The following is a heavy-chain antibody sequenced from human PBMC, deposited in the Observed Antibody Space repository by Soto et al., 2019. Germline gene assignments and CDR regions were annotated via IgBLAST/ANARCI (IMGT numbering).Heavy chain of an antibody. D-gene: IGHD3-10*01. CDR1: GFTFSDYY. J-gene: IGHJ4*02. CDR2: ISSSSSYT. V-gene: IGHV3-11*05. Sequence: GGSLRLSCAASGFTFSDYYISWIRQAPGKGLEWVSYISSSSSYTNYADSVKGRFTISRDNAKNSLYLQMNSLRAEDTAVYYCARVQSSYYGSGSPDYWGQGTLVTVSS. CDR3: ARVQSSYYGSGSPDY.